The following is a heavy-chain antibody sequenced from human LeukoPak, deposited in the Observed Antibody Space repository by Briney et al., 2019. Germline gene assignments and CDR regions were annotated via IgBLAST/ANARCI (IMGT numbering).Heavy chain of an antibody. J-gene: IGHJ4*02. CDR2: NSYSGNT. D-gene: IGHD6-19*01. Sequence: PAETLSLTCTVYGXSISSYYWTWIRQPPGKGLEWIAYNSYSGNTNFNPSLKSRVSISLDMSKNQFSLKLSSVTAADTAVYYCARAGSDWSFDYWGQGTLVTVSS. V-gene: IGHV4-59*01. CDR3: ARAGSDWSFDY. CDR1: GXSISSYY.